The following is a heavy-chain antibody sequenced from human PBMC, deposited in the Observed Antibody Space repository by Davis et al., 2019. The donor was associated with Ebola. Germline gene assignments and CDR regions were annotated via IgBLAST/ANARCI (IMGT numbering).Heavy chain of an antibody. CDR2: ITGSGVST. D-gene: IGHD1-14*01. J-gene: IGHJ2*01. CDR3: ARDADTTSLYWYFDL. Sequence: GESLKISCAASGFIFSTYGMSWVRQAPGKGLEWVSTITGSGVSTYYADSVKGRFTVSRDNSKNTLYLQMSSLRDEDTAVYYCARDADTTSLYWYFDLWGRGTLVTVSS. CDR1: GFIFSTYG. V-gene: IGHV3-23*01.